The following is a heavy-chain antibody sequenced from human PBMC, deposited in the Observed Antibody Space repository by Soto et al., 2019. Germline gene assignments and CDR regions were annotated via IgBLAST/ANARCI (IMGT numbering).Heavy chain of an antibody. V-gene: IGHV1-69*06. Sequence: SVKVSCKASGGTFGRYAISWVRRAPGQSLEWMGQINAGFGATDLAQMFQGRVTITADKSTTTVYMELSSLRSDDTAVYYCATDCSGGSCYGASGMDVWGQGTTVTVS. CDR2: INAGFGAT. J-gene: IGHJ6*02. CDR1: GGTFGRYA. D-gene: IGHD2-15*01. CDR3: ATDCSGGSCYGASGMDV.